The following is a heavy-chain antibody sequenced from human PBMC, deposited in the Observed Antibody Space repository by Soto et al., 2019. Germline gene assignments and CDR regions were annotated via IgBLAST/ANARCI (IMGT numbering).Heavy chain of an antibody. J-gene: IGHJ4*02. CDR1: GFTFSSYA. CDR2: KSYHGSNK. CDR3: ARAALEDCGGDCGIDC. V-gene: IGHV3-30*04. D-gene: IGHD2-21*02. Sequence: QVQLMESGGGVVQPGRSLRLSCAASGFTFSSYAIHWVRQAPGKGLEWVAIKSYHGSNKYYADFVKGRFTITRDNSKDTLYLQMYSLRAEDTAVYYCARAALEDCGGDCGIDCWGQGTLVTVSS.